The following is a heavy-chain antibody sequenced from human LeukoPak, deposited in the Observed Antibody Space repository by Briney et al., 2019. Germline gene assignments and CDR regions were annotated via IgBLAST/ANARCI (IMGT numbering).Heavy chain of an antibody. CDR3: ASGLGSDYAFDI. J-gene: IGHJ3*02. V-gene: IGHV5-51*01. CDR1: GYSFTSYW. D-gene: IGHD2-21*01. CDR2: IYPGDSGT. Sequence: RGESLKIPCKGSGYSFTSYWIGWVRPMSGKGLEWIGIIYPGDSGTSYSPSFQGQVTSSADKSISTAYLQWSSLKASDTAMYYCASGLGSDYAFDIWGQGTMVTVSS.